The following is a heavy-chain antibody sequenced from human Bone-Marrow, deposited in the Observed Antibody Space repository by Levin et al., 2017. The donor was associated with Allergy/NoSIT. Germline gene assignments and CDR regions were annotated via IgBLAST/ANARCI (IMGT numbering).Heavy chain of an antibody. J-gene: IGHJ4*02. D-gene: IGHD1-14*01. CDR3: ARHNNPGDYFDF. CDR2: IYSDETSA. CDR1: GFTSSRYW. Sequence: GGSLRLSCAASGFTSSRYWMHWARQPPGKGLKWVSRIYSDETSADFADSVKGRFTISRDNAKNTVYLQMNSLRVEDTAVYYCARHNNPGDYFDFWGQGTLVTVSS. V-gene: IGHV3-74*01.